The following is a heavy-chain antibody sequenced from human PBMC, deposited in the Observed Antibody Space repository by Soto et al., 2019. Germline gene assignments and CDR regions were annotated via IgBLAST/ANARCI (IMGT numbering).Heavy chain of an antibody. CDR2: IIPKFGTT. CDR1: GGSFSTYG. J-gene: IGHJ4*02. V-gene: IGHV1-69*13. D-gene: IGHD4-17*01. Sequence: QVQLVQSGAEVKKPGSSVKVSCKASGGSFSTYGINWVRLAPGQVLEWMGGIIPKFGTTNYAQKFRGRVTITADESTNTAYVELNYLRSEDTAVYFCARELDPYYGGNALSLDYWGQGTLVTVSS. CDR3: ARELDPYYGGNALSLDY.